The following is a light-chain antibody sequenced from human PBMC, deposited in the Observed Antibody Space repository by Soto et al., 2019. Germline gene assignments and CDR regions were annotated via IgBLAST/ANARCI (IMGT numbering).Light chain of an antibody. CDR2: EVS. CDR3: SSYTIISTVV. J-gene: IGLJ2*01. V-gene: IGLV2-14*01. Sequence: QSALTQPASVSGSPGQSISISCTGTNTDVGGHHYVSWYQQHPGKAPKLMIYEVSYWPSGVSNRFSGSKSGNTASLTISGLQAEDEADYYCSSYTIISTVVFGGGTKLTVL. CDR1: NTDVGGHHY.